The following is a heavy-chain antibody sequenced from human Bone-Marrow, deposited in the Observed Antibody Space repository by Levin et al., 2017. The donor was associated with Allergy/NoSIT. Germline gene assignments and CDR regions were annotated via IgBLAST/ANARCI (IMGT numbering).Heavy chain of an antibody. CDR1: GFTFDDYT. V-gene: IGHV3-9*01. CDR2: INWDGSSI. D-gene: IGHD6-6*01. CDR3: SKTFYSSSSSGYFDY. J-gene: IGHJ4*02. Sequence: GGSLRLSCAASGFTFDDYTMHWVRQTPGKGLEWVSRINWDGSSIVYADSVKGRFTISRDNAKNSLFLHMNSLRAEDTAFYYCSKTFYSSSSSGYFDYWGRGTQVTVSS.